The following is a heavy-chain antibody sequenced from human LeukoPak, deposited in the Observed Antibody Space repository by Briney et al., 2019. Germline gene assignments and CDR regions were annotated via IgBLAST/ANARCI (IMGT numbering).Heavy chain of an antibody. CDR3: ARGLMDIVVVPAAITAFDI. CDR1: GGSISSGSYY. D-gene: IGHD2-2*02. J-gene: IGHJ3*02. CDR2: IYTSGST. Sequence: PSETLSLTCTVSGGSISSGSYYWCWIRQPAGKGLEWIGRIYTSGSTNYNPSLKSRVTISVDTSKNQFSLKLSSVTAADTAVYYCARGLMDIVVVPAAITAFDIWGQGTMVTVSS. V-gene: IGHV4-61*02.